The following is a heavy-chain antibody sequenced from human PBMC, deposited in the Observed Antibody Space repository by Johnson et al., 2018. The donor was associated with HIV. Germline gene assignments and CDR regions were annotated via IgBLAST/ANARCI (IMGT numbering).Heavy chain of an antibody. CDR1: GFTFSNYA. D-gene: IGHD3-10*01. CDR3: ASSSITMVRGEDAFDI. J-gene: IGHJ3*02. Sequence: VQLVESGGGVVQPGRSLRLSCAASGFTFSNYALHWVRQTPGKGLEWVANIKQDGSEKYYVDSVKGRFTISRDNAKNSLYLQMNSLRAEDTAVYYCASSSITMVRGEDAFDIWGQGTMVTVSS. V-gene: IGHV3-7*01. CDR2: IKQDGSEK.